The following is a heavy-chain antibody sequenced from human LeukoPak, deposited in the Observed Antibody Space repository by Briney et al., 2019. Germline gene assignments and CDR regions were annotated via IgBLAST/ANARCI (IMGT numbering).Heavy chain of an antibody. J-gene: IGHJ4*02. D-gene: IGHD3-3*01. CDR1: GDSISSSGYS. V-gene: IGHV4-31*03. Sequence: PSETLSLTCTVSGDSISSSGYSWSWIRHHPGEGLEWIGCIFYNGNTYFDSSLKSRVTMSVHTSKNQFFLRLTSVTAADTAVYYCARGYAETIFGVVIIYEFDYWGQGTLVTVSS. CDR2: IFYNGNT. CDR3: ARGYAETIFGVVIIYEFDY.